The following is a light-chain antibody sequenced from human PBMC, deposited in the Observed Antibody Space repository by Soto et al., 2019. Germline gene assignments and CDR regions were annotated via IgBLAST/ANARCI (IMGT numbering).Light chain of an antibody. CDR3: NSYTSKSTGV. CDR2: EVS. Sequence: QSALTQPASVSGSPGQSITSSCTGTSSDVGGYNYVSWYQHHPGKAPKLIIYEVSNRPSGVSNRFSGSKSGNTASLTISGLQAEDEADYYCNSYTSKSTGVFGTGTKLTVL. CDR1: SSDVGGYNY. V-gene: IGLV2-14*01. J-gene: IGLJ1*01.